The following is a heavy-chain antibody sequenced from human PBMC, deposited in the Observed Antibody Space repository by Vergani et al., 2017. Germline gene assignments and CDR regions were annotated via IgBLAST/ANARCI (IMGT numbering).Heavy chain of an antibody. CDR2: INWNSDSI. D-gene: IGHD6-13*01. CDR1: GITFWKFG. J-gene: IGHJ2*01. V-gene: IGHV3-9*01. CDR3: VKYIAASGNYWYFDL. Sequence: EVDLVESGGGLAQPGGSLRLSCEASGITFWKFGMHWVRQGPGKGLEWVSGINWNSDSIAYADSVKGRFTIARDNAKNSLYLQMNSLRAEDTALYYCVKYIAASGNYWYFDLWGRGTLVTVSS.